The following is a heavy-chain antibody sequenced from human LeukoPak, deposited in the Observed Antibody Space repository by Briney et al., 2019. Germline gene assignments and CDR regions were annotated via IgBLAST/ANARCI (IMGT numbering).Heavy chain of an antibody. CDR1: AFTFSTYW. CDR2: INPDGSWT. CDR3: ARYEQRPGVTASDP. J-gene: IGHJ5*02. Sequence: QAGGSLRLSCAASAFTFSTYWMVWFRQAPGKGLVWVSCINPDGSWTLHADSVKGRFAISRDYARNTLYLQMNSLGVEDTAMYYCARYEQRPGVTASDPWSQGTLVTVSS. D-gene: IGHD2-21*02. V-gene: IGHV3-74*01.